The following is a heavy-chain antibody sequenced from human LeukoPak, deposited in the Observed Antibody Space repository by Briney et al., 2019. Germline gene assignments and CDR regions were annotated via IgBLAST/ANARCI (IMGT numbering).Heavy chain of an antibody. D-gene: IGHD3-16*02. CDR1: GGFITAYY. J-gene: IGHJ4*02. CDR2: IYYSGST. CDR3: ARGVEDYVWGSYRGRFDY. Sequence: SETLSLTCTVSGGFITAYYWSWIRQPPGKGLEWIGYIYYSGSTNYNPSLKSRVTISVDTSKNQFSLKLSSVTAADTAVYYCARGVEDYVWGSYRGRFDYWGQGTLVTVSS. V-gene: IGHV4-59*01.